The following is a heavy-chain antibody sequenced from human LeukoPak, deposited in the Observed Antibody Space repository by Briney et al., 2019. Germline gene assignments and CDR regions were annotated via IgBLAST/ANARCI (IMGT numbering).Heavy chain of an antibody. CDR3: ARDPPGYYYGMDV. J-gene: IGHJ6*02. CDR2: ISAYNGNT. V-gene: IGHV1-18*01. CDR1: GGTFSSYA. Sequence: GSSVKVSCKASGGTFSSYAISWVRQAPGQGLEWMGWISAYNGNTNYAQKLQGRVTMTTDTSTSTAYMELRSLRSDDTAVYYCARDPPGYYYGMDVWGQGTTVTVSS.